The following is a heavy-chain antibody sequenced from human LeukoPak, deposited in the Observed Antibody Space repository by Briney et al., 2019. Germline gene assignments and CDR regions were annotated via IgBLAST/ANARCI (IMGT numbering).Heavy chain of an antibody. CDR1: GGSISSSNL. D-gene: IGHD3-9*01. V-gene: IGHV4-4*02. J-gene: IGHJ6*02. CDR2: IYHSGST. CDR3: ARDYDILTGYDYGMDV. Sequence: SSETLSLTCTVSGGSISSSNLWSWVRQPPGKGLEWIGEIYHSGSTNYNPSLKSRVTISVDKSKNQFSLKLSSVTAADTAVYYCARDYDILTGYDYGMDVWGQGTTVTVSS.